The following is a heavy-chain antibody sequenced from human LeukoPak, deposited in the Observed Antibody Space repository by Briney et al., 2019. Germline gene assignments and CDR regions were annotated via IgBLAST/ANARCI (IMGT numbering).Heavy chain of an antibody. CDR2: IYYSGST. D-gene: IGHD1-26*01. Sequence: SETLSLTCTVSGGSISSSSYYWGWIRQPPGKGLEWIGSIYYSGSTYYNPSLKSRVTISVDTSKNQFSLKLSSVTAADTAVYYCASHRVGATPRWGQGTLVTVSS. J-gene: IGHJ4*02. V-gene: IGHV4-39*07. CDR3: ASHRVGATPR. CDR1: GGSISSSSYY.